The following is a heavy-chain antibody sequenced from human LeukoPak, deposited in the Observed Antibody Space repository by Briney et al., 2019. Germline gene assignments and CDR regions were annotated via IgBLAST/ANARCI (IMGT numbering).Heavy chain of an antibody. V-gene: IGHV4-31*03. CDR3: AAQSSLVSSPFDY. CDR1: GGSISSGGYY. J-gene: IGHJ4*02. D-gene: IGHD2-2*01. CDR2: IYYSGST. Sequence: PSETLSLTCTVSGGSISSGGYYWSWNRQHPGKGLEWIGYIYYSGSTYYNPSLKSRVTISVDTSKNQFSLKLSSVTAADTAVYYCAAQSSLVSSPFDYWGQGTLVTVSS.